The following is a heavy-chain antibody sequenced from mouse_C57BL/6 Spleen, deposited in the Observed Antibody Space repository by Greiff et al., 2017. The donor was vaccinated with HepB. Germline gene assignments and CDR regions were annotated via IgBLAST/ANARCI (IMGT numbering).Heavy chain of an antibody. D-gene: IGHD2-5*01. CDR1: GFTFSSYT. V-gene: IGHV5-9*01. CDR3: ASYSNYLFDY. CDR2: ISGGGGNT. J-gene: IGHJ2*01. Sequence: EVHLVESGGGLVKPGGSLKLSCAASGFTFSSYTMSWVRQTPEKRLEWVATISGGGGNTYYPDSVKGRFTISRDNAKNTLYLQMSSLRSEDTALYYCASYSNYLFDYWGQGTTLTVSS.